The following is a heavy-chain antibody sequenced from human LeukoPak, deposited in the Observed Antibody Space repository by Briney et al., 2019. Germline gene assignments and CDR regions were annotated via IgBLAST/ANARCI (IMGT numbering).Heavy chain of an antibody. Sequence: PSETLSLTCSVSGGSMNSYYWSWIRQSPGKGLEWIGYIYYSGSINYNPSLKSRVTISVDTSKNQFSLKLSSVTAADTAVYYCARHVWLQPFDYWGQGTLVTVSS. CDR3: ARHVWLQPFDY. CDR2: IYYSGSI. J-gene: IGHJ4*02. CDR1: GGSMNSYY. V-gene: IGHV4-59*08. D-gene: IGHD3-9*01.